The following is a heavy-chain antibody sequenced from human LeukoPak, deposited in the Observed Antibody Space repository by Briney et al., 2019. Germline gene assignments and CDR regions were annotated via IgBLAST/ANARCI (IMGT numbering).Heavy chain of an antibody. V-gene: IGHV1-8*03. CDR3: ARASDYYDSSGSPAEYFQH. Sequence: ASVEVSCKASGYTFTSYDINWVRQATGQGLEWMGWMNPNSGNTGYAQKFQGRVTITRNTSISTAYMELSSLRSEDTAVYYCARASDYYDSSGSPAEYFQHWGQGTLVTVSS. J-gene: IGHJ1*01. CDR1: GYTFTSYD. CDR2: MNPNSGNT. D-gene: IGHD3-22*01.